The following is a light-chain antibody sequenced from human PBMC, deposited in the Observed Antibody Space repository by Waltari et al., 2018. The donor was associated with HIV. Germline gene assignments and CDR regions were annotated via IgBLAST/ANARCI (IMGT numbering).Light chain of an antibody. CDR3: QVWDSSRHHWV. CDR1: NIGSTS. Sequence: SYVLTQPPSVSVAPGQTARITCGGNNIGSTSVHWYRQKPGQAPVVVVYHDSGRPSGIPERFSGSNSGNTATLTLSRVEAGDEADYYCQVWDSSRHHWVFGGGTKLTVL. CDR2: HDS. V-gene: IGLV3-21*02. J-gene: IGLJ3*02.